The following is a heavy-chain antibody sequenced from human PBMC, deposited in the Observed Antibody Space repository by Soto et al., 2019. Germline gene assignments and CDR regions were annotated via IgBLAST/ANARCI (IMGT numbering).Heavy chain of an antibody. Sequence: ASVKVSCKASGYSYTKYGISWVRQAPGQGLGWMGWVSTDNGNTNYAQRLQGRVTMTTDTSTNTAYMELWSLRSDDTAVYYCARDFYCSGGSCYDTFDIWGQGTMVTVSS. CDR3: ARDFYCSGGSCYDTFDI. V-gene: IGHV1-18*04. CDR2: VSTDNGNT. J-gene: IGHJ3*02. CDR1: GYSYTKYG. D-gene: IGHD2-15*01.